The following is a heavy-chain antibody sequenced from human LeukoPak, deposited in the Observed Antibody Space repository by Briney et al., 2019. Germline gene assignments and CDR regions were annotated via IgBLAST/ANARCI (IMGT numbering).Heavy chain of an antibody. Sequence: SSVKVSCKASGGTFSSYTISWVRQAPGQGLEWMGRIIPILGIANYAQKFQGRVTITADKSTSTAYMELSSLRSEDTAVYYCARALGAGIYDILTGYYKNPYYYYYMDVWGKGTTVTVSS. J-gene: IGHJ6*03. CDR2: IIPILGIA. V-gene: IGHV1-69*02. CDR3: ARALGAGIYDILTGYYKNPYYYYYMDV. CDR1: GGTFSSYT. D-gene: IGHD3-9*01.